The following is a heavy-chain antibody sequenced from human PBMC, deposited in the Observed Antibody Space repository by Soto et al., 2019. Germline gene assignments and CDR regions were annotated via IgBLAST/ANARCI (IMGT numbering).Heavy chain of an antibody. J-gene: IGHJ5*02. CDR3: ARELVGYSSSSLKRRGFDP. CDR1: GGSISSYY. Sequence: QVQLQESGPGLVKPSETLSLTCTVSGGSISSYYWSWIRQPPGKGLEWIGYIYYSGSTNYNPSLKSRVTISVDTAKNQFSLKLSSVTAADTAVYYCARELVGYSSSSLKRRGFDPWGQGTLVTVSS. V-gene: IGHV4-59*01. D-gene: IGHD6-6*01. CDR2: IYYSGST.